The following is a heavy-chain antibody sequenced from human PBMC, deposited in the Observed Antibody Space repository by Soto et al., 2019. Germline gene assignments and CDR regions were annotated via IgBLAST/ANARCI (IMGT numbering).Heavy chain of an antibody. Sequence: QVQLVESGGGVVQPGRSLRLSCAASGFTFSSYGMHWVRQAPGKGLERVAVISYDGSNKYYADSVKGRFTISRDNSKNTLYLQMNSLRAEDTAVYYCAKDRKLQYWGQGTLVTVSS. J-gene: IGHJ4*02. CDR1: GFTFSSYG. CDR3: AKDRKLQY. V-gene: IGHV3-30*18. D-gene: IGHD1-1*01. CDR2: ISYDGSNK.